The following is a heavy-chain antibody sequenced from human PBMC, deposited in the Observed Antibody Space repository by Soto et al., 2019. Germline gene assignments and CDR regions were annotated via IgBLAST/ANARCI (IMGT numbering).Heavy chain of an antibody. CDR1: GGSISSYY. Sequence: TSETLSLTCTVSGGSISSYYWSWIRQPTGKGLEWIGYIYYSGSTNYNPSLKSRVTISVDTSKNQFSLKLSSVTAADTAVYYCARGARVVPAAIYYWGQGTLVTVS. CDR2: IYYSGST. J-gene: IGHJ4*02. CDR3: ARGARVVPAAIYY. D-gene: IGHD2-2*01. V-gene: IGHV4-59*01.